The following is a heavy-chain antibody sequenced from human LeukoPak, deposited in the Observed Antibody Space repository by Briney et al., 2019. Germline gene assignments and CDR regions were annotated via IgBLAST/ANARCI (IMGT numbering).Heavy chain of an antibody. V-gene: IGHV3-11*04. J-gene: IGHJ4*02. Sequence: PGGSLRLSCAASGFSLSDYYMTWVRQAPGKGLEWVSSISSSGTTIYYADSVKGRFTVSRDNAKNSLYLQMNSLRAEDTAVYYCARTRYSYGCDYWGPGTLVTVSS. CDR2: ISSSGTTI. CDR3: ARTRYSYGCDY. D-gene: IGHD5-18*01. CDR1: GFSLSDYY.